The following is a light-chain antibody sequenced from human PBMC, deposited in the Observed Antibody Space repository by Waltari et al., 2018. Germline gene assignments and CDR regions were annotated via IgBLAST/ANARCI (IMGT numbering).Light chain of an antibody. J-gene: IGKJ4*01. CDR1: QSILHTDGKTH. Sequence: IAMTQTPFSLSIPHGQPASIYFRSSQSILHTDGKTHLYWYLQKPGQSPHLLIYEVSSRFSGVPDRFSGSGSGTDFTLTISRVEAEDVGVYYCMQGIHLPLTFGGGTRVGIK. CDR2: EVS. CDR3: MQGIHLPLT. V-gene: IGKV2-29*02.